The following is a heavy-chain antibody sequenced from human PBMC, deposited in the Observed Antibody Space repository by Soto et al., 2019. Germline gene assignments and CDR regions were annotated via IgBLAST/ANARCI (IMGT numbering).Heavy chain of an antibody. D-gene: IGHD2-15*01. CDR2: ISGSGGST. J-gene: IGHJ3*02. V-gene: IGHV3-23*01. CDR3: AKDRYCSGGSCYSVGAFDI. Sequence: GGSLRLSCAASGFTFSSYAMSWVRQAPGKGLEWVSAISGSGGSTYYADSVKGRFTISRDNSKNTLYLQMNSLRAEDTAVYYCAKDRYCSGGSCYSVGAFDIWGQGTMVPVSS. CDR1: GFTFSSYA.